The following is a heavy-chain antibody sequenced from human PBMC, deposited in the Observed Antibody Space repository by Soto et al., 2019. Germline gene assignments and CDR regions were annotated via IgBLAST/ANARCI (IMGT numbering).Heavy chain of an antibody. J-gene: IGHJ6*02. CDR2: INPNSGAT. Sequence: QVPLVQSGAEVKKPGASVKVSCKASGYTFTANSLHWVRQAPGQGLEWMGWINPNSGATNYAQRFQAWVTMTRDTSISTAYMELSRLTFDDTAVYYCAREITSSWMDVWGQGTTVTVSS. CDR1: GYTFTANS. V-gene: IGHV1-2*04. D-gene: IGHD6-13*01. CDR3: AREITSSWMDV.